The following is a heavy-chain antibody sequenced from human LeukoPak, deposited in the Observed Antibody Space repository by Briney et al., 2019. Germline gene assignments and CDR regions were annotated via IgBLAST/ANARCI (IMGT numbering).Heavy chain of an antibody. Sequence: SVKVSCKASGGTFSSYAISWVRQAPGQGLEWMGGIIPIFGTANYAQKFQGRVTITTDESTSTAYMELSSPRSEDTAVYYCARESWDYYDSSGYAWGQGTLVTVSS. CDR1: GGTFSSYA. J-gene: IGHJ4*02. CDR2: IIPIFGTA. V-gene: IGHV1-69*05. CDR3: ARESWDYYDSSGYA. D-gene: IGHD3-22*01.